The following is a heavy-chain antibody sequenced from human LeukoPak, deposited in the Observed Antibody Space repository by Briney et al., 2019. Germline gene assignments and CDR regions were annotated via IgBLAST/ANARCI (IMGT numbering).Heavy chain of an antibody. V-gene: IGHV3-48*03. J-gene: IGHJ4*02. CDR1: GFTFRSYE. Sequence: QPGGSLRLSCAASGFTFRSYEMNWVRQATGKGLEWVSYISASGDTVDYAESVKGRITISRDNSKNTLFLQMNRLRAEDTAVYYCAGRRVLDAYYWGQGTLVTVSS. CDR3: AGRRVLDAYY. CDR2: ISASGDTV. D-gene: IGHD3-16*01.